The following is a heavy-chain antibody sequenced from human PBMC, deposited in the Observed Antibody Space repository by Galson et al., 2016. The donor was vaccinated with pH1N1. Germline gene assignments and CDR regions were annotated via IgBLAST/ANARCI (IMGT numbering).Heavy chain of an antibody. CDR1: GDTFRTHT. V-gene: IGHV1-69*08. CDR2: ITPAFGTA. J-gene: IGHJ4*02. Sequence: SVKVSCKAPGDTFRTHTFNWVRQAPGQGLEWMGRITPAFGTADYAQKFQGRVAVTADKSTSTVYMEMLSLKSDDTAVYYCVRGGQLVRYFDFWGQGTLVVVSS. CDR3: VRGGQLVRYFDF. D-gene: IGHD6-6*01.